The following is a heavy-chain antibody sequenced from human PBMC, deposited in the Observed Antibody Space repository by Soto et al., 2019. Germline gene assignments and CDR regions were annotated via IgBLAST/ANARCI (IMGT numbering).Heavy chain of an antibody. J-gene: IGHJ3*01. D-gene: IGHD2-15*01. Sequence: QVQLVQSGAEVKEPWSSVKVSCKLSGDTFRTYPITWVRQAPGQGLESMGRIIPILDVTDYAQRSQVRLTVTADKLPATTYKVMSSQRADETAMFNCVRGVYGSGSECSFGLCVRVTMVT. CDR2: IIPILDVT. CDR1: GDTFRTYP. CDR3: VRGVYGSGSECSFGL. V-gene: IGHV1-69*02.